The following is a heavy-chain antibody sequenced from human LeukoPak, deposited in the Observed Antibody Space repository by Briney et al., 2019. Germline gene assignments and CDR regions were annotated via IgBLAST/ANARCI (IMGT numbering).Heavy chain of an antibody. CDR3: AKDGQSFNSMWDYFDS. CDR2: IGGGDT. D-gene: IGHD1-26*01. CDR1: GFTFSNFA. J-gene: IGHJ4*02. Sequence: GGSLRLSCAASGFTFSNFAMSWLRQAPGKALEWVSGIGGGDTHYADSVKGRSTISRDDSRNTVDLQMSSLRAEDTAVYYCAKDGQSFNSMWDYFDSWGQGTLVTVSS. V-gene: IGHV3-23*01.